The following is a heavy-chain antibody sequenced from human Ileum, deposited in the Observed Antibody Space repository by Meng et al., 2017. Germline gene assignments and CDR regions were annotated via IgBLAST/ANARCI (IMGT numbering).Heavy chain of an antibody. Sequence: GGSLRLSCAASGFTFTYYEMNWVRQAPGKGLEWISYSHSAGSPTYYADSVKGRFTISKDNAKNSACLQMNSLRAEDTAIYYCATPLYSSSWSGSYTLDVWGQGTLVTVSS. J-gene: IGHJ3*01. V-gene: IGHV3-48*03. CDR1: GFTFTYYE. CDR2: SHSAGSPT. D-gene: IGHD6-13*01. CDR3: ATPLYSSSWSGSYTLDV.